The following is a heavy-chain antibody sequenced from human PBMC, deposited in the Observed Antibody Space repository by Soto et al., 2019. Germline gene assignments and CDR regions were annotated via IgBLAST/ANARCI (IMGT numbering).Heavy chain of an antibody. Sequence: GESLKISCKGSGYSFTSYWIGWVRQMPGKGLEWMGIIYPGDSDTRYSPSFQGQVTISADKSISTAYLQWSSLKASDTAMYYCARHVIVVVPAATYYYGMDVRGQRTTVTVSS. J-gene: IGHJ6*02. CDR1: GYSFTSYW. CDR2: IYPGDSDT. V-gene: IGHV5-51*01. D-gene: IGHD2-2*01. CDR3: ARHVIVVVPAATYYYGMDV.